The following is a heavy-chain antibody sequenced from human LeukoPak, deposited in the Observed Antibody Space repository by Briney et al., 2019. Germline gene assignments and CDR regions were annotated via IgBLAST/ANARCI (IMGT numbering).Heavy chain of an antibody. CDR3: ARVPVLLSFYGMDV. J-gene: IGHJ6*02. CDR2: IYYSGST. V-gene: IGHV4-39*01. CDR1: GGSISSSSYY. D-gene: IGHD3-10*01. Sequence: SETLSLTCTVSGGSISSSSYYWGWTRQPPGKGLEWIGSIYYSGSTYYNPSLKSRVTISVDTSKNQFSLKLSSVTAADTAVYYCARVPVLLSFYGMDVWGQGTTVTVSS.